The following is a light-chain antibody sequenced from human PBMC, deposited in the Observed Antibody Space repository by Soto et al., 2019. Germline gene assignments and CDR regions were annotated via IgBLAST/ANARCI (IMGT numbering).Light chain of an antibody. CDR2: GAS. V-gene: IGKV3-20*01. CDR1: QSVSSNY. Sequence: EIVLTQSPGALSLYPWERATLSCRASQSVSSNYLDWYQQKPGQAPRLLIYGASSRATGIPDRFSGSGSGTEFTLTISRLEPEDFAVHYCHQYGISPFGGGTKVDIK. CDR3: HQYGISP. J-gene: IGKJ4*01.